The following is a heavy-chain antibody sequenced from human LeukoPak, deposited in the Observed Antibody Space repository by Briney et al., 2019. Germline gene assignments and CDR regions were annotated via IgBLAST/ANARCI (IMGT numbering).Heavy chain of an antibody. D-gene: IGHD1-20*01. J-gene: IGHJ4*02. CDR3: ARDERLTGLDY. Sequence: SETLSLTCTVSGGSISSSSYYWGWIRQPPGKGLEWIGYIYYSGSTNYNPPLKSRVTISVDTSKNQFSLRLSSVTAADTAVYYCARDERLTGLDYWGQGTLVTVSS. CDR2: IYYSGST. CDR1: GGSISSSSYY. V-gene: IGHV4-61*01.